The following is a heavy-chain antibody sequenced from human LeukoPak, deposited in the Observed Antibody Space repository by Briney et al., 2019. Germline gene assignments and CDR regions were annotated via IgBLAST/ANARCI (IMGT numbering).Heavy chain of an antibody. D-gene: IGHD3-22*01. CDR1: GGSISSYY. V-gene: IGHV4-4*08. CDR3: ARASYSYDINGWVPFDY. CDR2: IYTSGST. Sequence: PSETLSLTCSVSGGSISSYYWSWIRQPPGKGLEWIGRIYTSGSTNYNPSLKSRVTISGDTSKNQFSLRLSSMTTADTAVYYCARASYSYDINGWVPFDYWGQGTLVTVSS. J-gene: IGHJ4*02.